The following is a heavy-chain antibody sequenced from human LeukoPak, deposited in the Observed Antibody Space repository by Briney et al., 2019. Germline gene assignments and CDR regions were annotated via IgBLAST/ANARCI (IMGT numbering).Heavy chain of an antibody. D-gene: IGHD3-9*01. V-gene: IGHV3-48*01. CDR3: ARSRDWYADY. J-gene: IGHJ4*02. CDR2: MTGNSKTI. Sequence: GGSLRLSCAASGFAFNIYSMNWVRQAPGKGLEWISYMTGNSKTINYADSVKGRFTISRDNAENSPFLQMNSLRAEDTAIYYCARSRDWYADYWGQGSLVTVSS. CDR1: GFAFNIYS.